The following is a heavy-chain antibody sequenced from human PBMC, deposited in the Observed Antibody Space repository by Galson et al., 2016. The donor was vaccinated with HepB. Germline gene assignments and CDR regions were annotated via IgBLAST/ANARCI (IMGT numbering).Heavy chain of an antibody. CDR1: AFTFSNYW. CDR3: ARALRDDFWRGYYSGNLYYYGMDV. D-gene: IGHD3-3*01. Sequence: SLRLSCAASAFTFSNYWMYWVRQAPGKGLVWVSRINSDGGSASYAESVKGRFTISRDNAKNTLYLQANSLRAEDTAVYYCARALRDDFWRGYYSGNLYYYGMDVWGQGTTVTVSS. CDR2: INSDGGSA. J-gene: IGHJ6*02. V-gene: IGHV3-74*01.